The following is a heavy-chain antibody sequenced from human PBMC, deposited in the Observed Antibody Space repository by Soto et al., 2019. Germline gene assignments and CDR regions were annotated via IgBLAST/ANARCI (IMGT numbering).Heavy chain of an antibody. CDR1: GDSVSSNSAA. Sequence: SQTLSLTCAISGDSVSSNSAAWNWIRQSPSRGLEWLGRTYYRSKWYNDYAVSVKSRITINPDTSKNQFSLQLNSVTPEDTAVYYCARGLYLAAAGTRVYYYYYMDVWGKGTTVTVSS. CDR2: TYYRSKWYN. V-gene: IGHV6-1*01. J-gene: IGHJ6*03. CDR3: ARGLYLAAAGTRVYYYYYMDV. D-gene: IGHD6-13*01.